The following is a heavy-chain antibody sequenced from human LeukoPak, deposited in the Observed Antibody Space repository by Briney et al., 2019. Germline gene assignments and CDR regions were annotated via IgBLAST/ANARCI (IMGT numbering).Heavy chain of an antibody. CDR2: IYYSGTT. CDR3: ASLQNIVGATPLPDY. CDR1: GGSISSSTYY. J-gene: IGHJ4*02. D-gene: IGHD1-26*01. Sequence: SVTLSLTCTVSGGSISSSTYYWGWIRQPPGKGLEWIGTIYYSGTTYYNPSLKSRVTISIDTSTNQFSLKLNSVTAADTAVYYCASLQNIVGATPLPDYWGQGTLVTVSS. V-gene: IGHV4-39*07.